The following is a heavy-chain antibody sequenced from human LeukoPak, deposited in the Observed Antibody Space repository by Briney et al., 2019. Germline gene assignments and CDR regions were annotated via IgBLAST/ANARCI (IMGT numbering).Heavy chain of an antibody. CDR1: GGSISSSSYY. CDR2: IYYSGNT. D-gene: IGHD3-10*01. Sequence: SETLSLTCTVSGGSISSSSYYWGWIRLPPGKGLEWIGYIYYSGNTNYNPSPKSRVTISVDTSKNQFFLKLSSVTTADTAVYYCARCYYGSGSYYSPYFDYWGQGILVTVSS. V-gene: IGHV4-61*05. CDR3: ARCYYGSGSYYSPYFDY. J-gene: IGHJ4*02.